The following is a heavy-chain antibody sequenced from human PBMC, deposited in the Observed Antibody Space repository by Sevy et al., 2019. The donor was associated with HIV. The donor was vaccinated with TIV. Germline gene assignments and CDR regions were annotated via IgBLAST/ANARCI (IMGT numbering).Heavy chain of an antibody. D-gene: IGHD3-3*01. Sequence: GGSLRLSCVASGFILNSYWMHWVRQAPGKGLEWVANIKQDGSVKYYVDSVKGRFTISRDNARNLLYLQMNSVRVEDTALYYCVRAKADDGGFWGQGTLVTVSS. CDR1: GFILNSYW. J-gene: IGHJ4*02. CDR3: VRAKADDGGF. V-gene: IGHV3-7*01. CDR2: IKQDGSVK.